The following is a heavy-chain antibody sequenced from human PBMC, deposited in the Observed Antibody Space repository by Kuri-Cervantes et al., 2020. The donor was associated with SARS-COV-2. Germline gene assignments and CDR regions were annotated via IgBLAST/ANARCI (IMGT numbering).Heavy chain of an antibody. CDR1: GGSISSYY. Sequence: SETLSLTCTVPGGSISSYYWSWIRQPPGKGLEWIGYIYYSGSTNYNPSLKSRVTISVDTSKNQFSLKLSSVTAADTAVYYCASLASQQLGVDYWGQGTLVTVSS. V-gene: IGHV4-59*12. CDR3: ASLASQQLGVDY. J-gene: IGHJ4*02. D-gene: IGHD6-13*01. CDR2: IYYSGST.